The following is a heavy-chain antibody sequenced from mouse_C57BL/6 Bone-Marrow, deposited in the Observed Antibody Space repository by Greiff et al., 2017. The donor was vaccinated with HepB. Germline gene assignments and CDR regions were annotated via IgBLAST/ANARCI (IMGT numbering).Heavy chain of an antibody. Sequence: EVKLQESGGGLVKPGGSLKLSCAASGFTFSSYAMSWVRQTPEKRLEWVATISDVGSYTYYPDNVKGRFTISRDNAKNNLYLQMSHLKSEDTAMYYCARGGPTIVTTWYFDVWGTGTTVTVSS. CDR3: ARGGPTIVTTWYFDV. CDR1: GFTFSSYA. V-gene: IGHV5-4*03. J-gene: IGHJ1*03. D-gene: IGHD2-5*01. CDR2: ISDVGSYT.